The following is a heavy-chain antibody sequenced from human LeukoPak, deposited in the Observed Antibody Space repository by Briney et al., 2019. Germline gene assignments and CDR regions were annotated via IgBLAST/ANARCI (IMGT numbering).Heavy chain of an antibody. CDR3: ARDSISDYGDFMAFDI. CDR2: ISSSSSTI. J-gene: IGHJ3*02. Sequence: GGSLRLSCAASGFTLSSYSMNWVRQAPGKGLEWVSYISSSSSTIYYADSVKGRFTISRDNAKNSLYLQMNSLRDEDTAVYYCARDSISDYGDFMAFDIWGQGTMVTVSS. CDR1: GFTLSSYS. D-gene: IGHD4-17*01. V-gene: IGHV3-48*02.